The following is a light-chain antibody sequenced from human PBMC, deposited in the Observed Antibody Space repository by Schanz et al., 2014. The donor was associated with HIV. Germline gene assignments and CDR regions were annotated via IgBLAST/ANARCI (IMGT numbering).Light chain of an antibody. Sequence: EIVMTQSPAPLSVSPGERATLSCRASQSVGGNLAWYQQKPGQAPRLLLYDASSRATGIPGRFSGRGSGTEFTLTISRLQSEDVAIYYCQQSENWPLTFGGGTKVAT. V-gene: IGKV3-15*01. CDR2: DAS. CDR1: QSVGGN. J-gene: IGKJ4*01. CDR3: QQSENWPLT.